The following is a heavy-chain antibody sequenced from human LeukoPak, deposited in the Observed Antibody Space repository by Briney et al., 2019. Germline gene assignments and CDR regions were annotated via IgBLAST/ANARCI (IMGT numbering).Heavy chain of an antibody. D-gene: IGHD1-1*01. CDR2: ICGSGGST. Sequence: GGSLRLSCAASGFTFSSNAMSWVRQAPGKGLEWVSAICGSGGSTYYADSVEGRLTISRDNYKNTLYLQMNSQRGEDTAIYLCVKDWNDVGSDAFDIWGQGTMVTVSS. CDR1: GFTFSSNA. V-gene: IGHV3-23*01. CDR3: VKDWNDVGSDAFDI. J-gene: IGHJ3*02.